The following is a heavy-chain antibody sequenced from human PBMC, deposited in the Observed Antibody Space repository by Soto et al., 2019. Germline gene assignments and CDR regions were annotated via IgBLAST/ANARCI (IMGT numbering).Heavy chain of an antibody. J-gene: IGHJ4*02. Sequence: SETLSLTCSVSGVSIRNYYWSWIRQPPGKGLEWIGYIYHSGSTNYNPSLRSRVTISIDTSKNQFSLKLNSMTAADTAVYYCAATTRELTYWGQGILVTVSS. CDR3: AATTRELTY. CDR2: IYHSGST. CDR1: GVSIRNYY. V-gene: IGHV4-59*08. D-gene: IGHD1-26*01.